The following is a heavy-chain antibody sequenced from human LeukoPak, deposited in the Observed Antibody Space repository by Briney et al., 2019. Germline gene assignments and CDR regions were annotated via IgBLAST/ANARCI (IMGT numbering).Heavy chain of an antibody. V-gene: IGHV3-30-3*01. CDR1: GFTFSSSA. Sequence: GGSLRLSCSASGFTFSSSAMHWVRQAPGKGLEWVAVISYDGSNKYYVDSVKGRFTISRDNSKNTLYLQMNSLRAEDTAVYYCARGLGYSSGQDYFDFWGQGTLVTASS. CDR2: ISYDGSNK. J-gene: IGHJ4*02. CDR3: ARGLGYSSGQDYFDF. D-gene: IGHD6-19*01.